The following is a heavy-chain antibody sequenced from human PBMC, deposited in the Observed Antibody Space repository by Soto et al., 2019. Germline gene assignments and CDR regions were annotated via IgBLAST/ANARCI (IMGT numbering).Heavy chain of an antibody. Sequence: QVQLQASGPGLVKPSGTLSLTCAVSGGSISSSNWWSWVRQPPGKGLQWIGEIYHSGSTNYIPSLKSRVTISVDKSMNQFSLKLSSVTAADTAVYYCARRWGEGRVDYWGQGTLVTVSS. CDR3: ARRWGEGRVDY. J-gene: IGHJ4*02. CDR2: IYHSGST. CDR1: GGSISSSNW. V-gene: IGHV4-4*02. D-gene: IGHD3-10*01.